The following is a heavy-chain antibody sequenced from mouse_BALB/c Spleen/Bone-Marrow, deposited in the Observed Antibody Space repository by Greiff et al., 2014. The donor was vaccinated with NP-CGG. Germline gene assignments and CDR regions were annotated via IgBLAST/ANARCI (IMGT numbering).Heavy chain of an antibody. V-gene: IGHV1S81*02. J-gene: IGHJ2*01. Sequence: VHVKQSGAELVKPGASVKLPCKASGYTFTSYWMHWVKQRPGQGLEWIGEINPSNGRTNYNEKFKSKATLTVDKSSSTAYMQLSSLTSEDSAVYYCARTYFDYWGQGTTLTISS. CDR1: GYTFTSYW. CDR2: INPSNGRT. CDR3: ARTYFDY.